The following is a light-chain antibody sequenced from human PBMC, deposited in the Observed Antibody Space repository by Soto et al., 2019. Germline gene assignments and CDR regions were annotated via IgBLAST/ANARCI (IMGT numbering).Light chain of an antibody. CDR1: QGVSSR. Sequence: EIVMTQSPATLAVSPGERATLSCRASQGVSSRLAWYQQKPGQAPRLLIYDVSTRASDTPARFSGSGSGTEFTLTISSLQSEDFAMYYCQQYTDWPPWTFGQGTKVEIK. J-gene: IGKJ1*01. V-gene: IGKV3-15*01. CDR3: QQYTDWPPWT. CDR2: DVS.